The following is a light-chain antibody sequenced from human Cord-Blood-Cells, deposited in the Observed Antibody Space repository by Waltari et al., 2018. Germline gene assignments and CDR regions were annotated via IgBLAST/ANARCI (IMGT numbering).Light chain of an antibody. Sequence: AIRMTQSPSSLSASTGDRVTITCRASQGISSYLAWYQQKPGKAPKLLIYAASTLQRGVPSRFSGSGSGTEFTLTISCLQSEEFATYYCQQDYSYPWTFEQGTKVEIK. CDR2: AAS. CDR1: QGISSY. V-gene: IGKV1-8*01. J-gene: IGKJ1*01. CDR3: QQDYSYPWT.